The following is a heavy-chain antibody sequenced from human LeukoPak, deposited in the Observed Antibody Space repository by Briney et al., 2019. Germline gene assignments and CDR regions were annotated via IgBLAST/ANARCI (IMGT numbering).Heavy chain of an antibody. J-gene: IGHJ4*02. Sequence: HPGRSLRLSCAASGFTFSSYAMHWVRQAPGKGLEWVAVISYDGSNKYYADSVKGRFTISRDNSKNTLYLQMNSLRAEDTAVYYCAKEEDERCFDYWGQGTLVTVSS. V-gene: IGHV3-30*04. CDR3: AKEEDERCFDY. CDR2: ISYDGSNK. D-gene: IGHD2-8*01. CDR1: GFTFSSYA.